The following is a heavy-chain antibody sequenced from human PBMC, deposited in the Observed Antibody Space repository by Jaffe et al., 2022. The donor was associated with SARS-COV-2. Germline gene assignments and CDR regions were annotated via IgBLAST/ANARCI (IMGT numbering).Heavy chain of an antibody. J-gene: IGHJ4*02. CDR3: ARDLEVPVWTRSQGVEHAPSQEGY. V-gene: IGHV1-18*01. D-gene: IGHD6-13*01. CDR1: GYTFTSYG. Sequence: QVQLVQSGAEVKKPGASVKVSCKASGYTFTSYGISWVRQAPGQGLEWMGWISAYNGNTNYAQKLQGRVTMTTDTSTSTAYMELRSLRSDDTAVYYCARDLEVPVWTRSQGVEHAPSQEGYWGQGTLVTVSS. CDR2: ISAYNGNT.